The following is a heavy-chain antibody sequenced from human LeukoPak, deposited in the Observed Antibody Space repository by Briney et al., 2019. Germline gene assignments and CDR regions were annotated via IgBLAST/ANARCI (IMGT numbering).Heavy chain of an antibody. CDR1: GFTFSTHA. Sequence: GEALRLSCAASGFTFSTHAMNWVRQAPGKGLEWVSVITSGGTIYYADSVKGRFTISRDNAKNSLYLQMNSLRAEDTAVYYCARGAQVGATEDYWGQGTLVTVSS. J-gene: IGHJ4*02. V-gene: IGHV3-69-1*01. D-gene: IGHD1-26*01. CDR3: ARGAQVGATEDY. CDR2: ITSGGTI.